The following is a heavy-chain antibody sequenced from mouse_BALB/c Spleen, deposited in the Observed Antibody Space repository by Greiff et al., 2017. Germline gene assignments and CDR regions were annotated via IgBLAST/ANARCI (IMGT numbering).Heavy chain of an antibody. Sequence: ESGPGLVKPSQSLSLTCSVTGYSITSGYYWNWIRQFPGNKLEWMGYISYDGSNNYNPSLKNRISITRDTSKNQFFLKLNSVTTEDTATYYCARVITTVPHYYAMDYWGQGTSVTVSS. CDR2: ISYDGSN. CDR1: GYSITSGYY. D-gene: IGHD1-1*01. CDR3: ARVITTVPHYYAMDY. J-gene: IGHJ4*01. V-gene: IGHV3-6*02.